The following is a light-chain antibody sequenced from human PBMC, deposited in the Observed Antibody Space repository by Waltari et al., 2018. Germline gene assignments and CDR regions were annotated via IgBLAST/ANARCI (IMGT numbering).Light chain of an antibody. CDR1: SSPIRNNA. J-gene: IGLJ3*02. CDR2: ATN. Sequence: QSVLTQPPSASGTPGQRVTIPCSGRSSPIRNNAVNWYQQVPGTAPKLLIYATNQRPSGVPDRFSGSKSVTSASLAISGLQSEDEAAYYCAAWDDSLNGWVFGGGTKVTVL. CDR3: AAWDDSLNGWV. V-gene: IGLV1-44*01.